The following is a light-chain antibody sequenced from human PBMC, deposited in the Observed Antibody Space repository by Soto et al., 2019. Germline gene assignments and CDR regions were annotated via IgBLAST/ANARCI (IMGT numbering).Light chain of an antibody. J-gene: IGLJ2*01. CDR2: VNSDGSH. CDR3: QTWGADFSVV. Sequence: QLVLTQSPSASASLGASVKLTCTLSSGHSSYAIAWHQQQPEKGPRYLMKVNSDGSHNKGDGIPDRFSGSCSGAERYLTISSLQSEDEADYYSQTWGADFSVVFGGGTKLTVL. CDR1: SGHSSYA. V-gene: IGLV4-69*01.